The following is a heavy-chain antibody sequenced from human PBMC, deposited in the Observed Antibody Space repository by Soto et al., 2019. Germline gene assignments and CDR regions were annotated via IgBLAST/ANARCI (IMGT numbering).Heavy chain of an antibody. V-gene: IGHV3-33*01. D-gene: IGHD3-10*01. CDR3: ARGDGVRGYGMDV. J-gene: IGHJ6*02. CDR1: GFTFSSYG. CDR2: IWYDGSNK. Sequence: QVQLVESGGGVVQPGRSLRLSCAASGFTFSSYGMHWVRQAPGKGLEWVAVIWYDGSNKYYADSVKGRFTISRDNSKNTLYLQMNSLRVEDTAVYYCARGDGVRGYGMDVWGQGTTVTVSS.